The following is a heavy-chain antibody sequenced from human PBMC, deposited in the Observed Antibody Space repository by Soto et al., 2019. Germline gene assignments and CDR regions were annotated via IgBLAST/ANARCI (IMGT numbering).Heavy chain of an antibody. D-gene: IGHD6-13*01. Sequence: QVQLQESGPGLVKPSQTLSLTCTVSGGSISSGGYYWSWIRQHPGKGLEWIGYIYYSGSTYYNPSLKMRFTIAVDTSKNQFSLKLSSVTAADTAVYYCASQANYSSKARGYYYYYGMDVWGQGTTVTVSS. J-gene: IGHJ6*02. V-gene: IGHV4-31*03. CDR3: ASQANYSSKARGYYYYYGMDV. CDR1: GGSISSGGYY. CDR2: IYYSGST.